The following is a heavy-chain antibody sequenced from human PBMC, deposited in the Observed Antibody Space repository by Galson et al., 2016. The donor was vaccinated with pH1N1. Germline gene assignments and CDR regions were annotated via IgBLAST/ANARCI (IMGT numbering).Heavy chain of an antibody. Sequence: LSLTCAVSGGSITSGGYSWNWIRQPPGKGLEWIGYIYHTGTTYYNPSLKSRFTTSVDTSKNQFSLKVNSVTAADTAIYHCARGRLYGGDAFDIWGQGTMVTVSS. V-gene: IGHV4-30-2*01. CDR3: ARGRLYGGDAFDI. J-gene: IGHJ3*02. CDR2: IYHTGTT. D-gene: IGHD4-23*01. CDR1: GGSITSGGYS.